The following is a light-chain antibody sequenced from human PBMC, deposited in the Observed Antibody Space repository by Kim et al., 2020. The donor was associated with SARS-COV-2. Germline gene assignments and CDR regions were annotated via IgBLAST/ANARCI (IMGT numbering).Light chain of an antibody. J-gene: IGKJ5*01. CDR2: GTS. CDR1: QNIRGDS. V-gene: IGKV3-20*01. Sequence: EMVLTQSPGTVSLSPGETVTLSCRASQNIRGDSLAWYQQRPGQAPRVLIYGTSSRATGMPDRFSASGSGTDFTLTISRLQPEDFAVYYCQQYVDPPFTFGQGTRLEIK. CDR3: QQYVDPPFT.